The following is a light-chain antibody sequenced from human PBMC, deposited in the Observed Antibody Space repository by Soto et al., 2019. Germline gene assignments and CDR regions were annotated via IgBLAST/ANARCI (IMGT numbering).Light chain of an antibody. Sequence: EIVLTQSPATLSLSPGERATLSCRASQSVSSYLAWYQQKPGQAPRLLIYDAFNRATGIPARFSGSGSGTDFTLTISSLEPEDFAVYYCQQYGSSPVTFGGGTKVDIK. CDR3: QQYGSSPVT. CDR1: QSVSSY. V-gene: IGKV3-11*01. CDR2: DAF. J-gene: IGKJ4*01.